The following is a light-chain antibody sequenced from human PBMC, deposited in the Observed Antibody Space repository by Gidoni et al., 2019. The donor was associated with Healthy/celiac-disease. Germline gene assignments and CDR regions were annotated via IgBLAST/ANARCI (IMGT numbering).Light chain of an antibody. Sequence: IQLTQSPSSLSASVGDRVTITCRASQGISSYLAWYQQKPGKAPKLLIYAASTLQSGVPSRFGGSGSGTDFTLTISSLQPEDFATYYCQQLNSYPLTFGGXTKVEIK. CDR3: QQLNSYPLT. V-gene: IGKV1-9*01. CDR1: QGISSY. J-gene: IGKJ4*01. CDR2: AAS.